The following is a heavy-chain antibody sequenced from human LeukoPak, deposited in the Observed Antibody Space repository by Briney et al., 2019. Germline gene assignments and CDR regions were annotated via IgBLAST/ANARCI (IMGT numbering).Heavy chain of an antibody. CDR2: ISYDENND. CDR3: AKAREWELLAPFDY. CDR1: GFTFRTSA. Sequence: PGRSLRLSCAASGFTFRTSAMYWVRQAPGKGLEWVAVISYDENNDYYADSVKGRFTTSRDNSKDTVDLQMNSLRLEDTTVYYCAKAREWELLAPFDYWGQGTLVTVSS. D-gene: IGHD1-26*01. V-gene: IGHV3-30*04. J-gene: IGHJ4*02.